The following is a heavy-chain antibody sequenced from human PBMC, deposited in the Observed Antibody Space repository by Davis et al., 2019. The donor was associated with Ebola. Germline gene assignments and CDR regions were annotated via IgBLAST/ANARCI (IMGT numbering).Heavy chain of an antibody. D-gene: IGHD6-6*01. CDR2: INHSGST. V-gene: IGHV4-34*01. CDR3: ARVLQEVVRLDP. Sequence: MPSETLSLTCAVYGGSFSGYFWTWIRQSPGKGLEWIGEINHSGSTNYNPSLKSRVTISVDTSKNQFSLKVSSVTAADTAVYYCARVLQEVVRLDPWGQGTLVTVSS. J-gene: IGHJ5*02. CDR1: GGSFSGYF.